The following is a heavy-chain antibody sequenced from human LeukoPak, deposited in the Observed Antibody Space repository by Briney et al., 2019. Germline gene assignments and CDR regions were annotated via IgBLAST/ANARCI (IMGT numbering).Heavy chain of an antibody. CDR2: MSGIGGRT. CDR3: ARGGRLLWFGQLLYY. Sequence: GGSLRLSCAASGVSFSSYAMSWVRQAPGKGLEWGSSMSGIGGRTYYADSVNGRFTISRDNSKNTLYLQMNSLRDEDTAVYYCARGGRLLWFGQLLYYWGQGTLVTVSS. CDR1: GVSFSSYA. D-gene: IGHD3-10*01. J-gene: IGHJ4*02. V-gene: IGHV3-23*01.